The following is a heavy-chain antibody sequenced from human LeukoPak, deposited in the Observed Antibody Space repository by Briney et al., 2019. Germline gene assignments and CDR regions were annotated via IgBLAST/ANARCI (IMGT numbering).Heavy chain of an antibody. CDR3: AKTTTGYSSGRFPGWPVDY. CDR2: IFGSGGST. Sequence: GGSLRLSCAASGFTFSSYAMYWVRHAQGKGLEWVSGIFGSGGSTHYADSVKGRFTISRDNSKNTVYLQMNSLRAEDTAVYYCAKTTTGYSSGRFPGWPVDYWGQGNLVTVSS. J-gene: IGHJ4*02. V-gene: IGHV3-23*01. CDR1: GFTFSSYA. D-gene: IGHD6-19*01.